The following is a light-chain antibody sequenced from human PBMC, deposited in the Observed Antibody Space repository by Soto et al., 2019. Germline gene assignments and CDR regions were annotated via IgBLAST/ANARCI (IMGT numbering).Light chain of an antibody. Sequence: DIQMTQSPSSLSASVGDRVTITCQASQDISNYLNWYQQKPGKAPKLLIYDASNLETGVPSRFSGSGSGTDFTFTISSLQPEDIATYYCQQYDNLPPLTFGGRIKVDIK. CDR3: QQYDNLPPLT. V-gene: IGKV1-33*01. CDR2: DAS. J-gene: IGKJ4*01. CDR1: QDISNY.